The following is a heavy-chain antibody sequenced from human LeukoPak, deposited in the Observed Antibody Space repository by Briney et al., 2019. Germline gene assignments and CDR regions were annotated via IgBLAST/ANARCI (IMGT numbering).Heavy chain of an antibody. Sequence: GGSLRLSCAASGFTVSSNYMSWVRQAPGKGLEWVSVIYSGGSTYYADSAKGRFTISRDNSKNTLYLQMNSLRAEDTAVYYCAKDFGPDWCSGGSCYSIFDYWGQGTLVTVSS. D-gene: IGHD2-15*01. CDR2: IYSGGST. J-gene: IGHJ4*02. CDR1: GFTVSSNY. CDR3: AKDFGPDWCSGGSCYSIFDY. V-gene: IGHV3-66*02.